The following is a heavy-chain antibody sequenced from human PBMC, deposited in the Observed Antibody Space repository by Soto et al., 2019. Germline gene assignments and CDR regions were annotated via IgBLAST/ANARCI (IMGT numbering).Heavy chain of an antibody. CDR1: GFTFSSYA. D-gene: IGHD3-16*01. V-gene: IGHV3-23*01. J-gene: IGHJ3*02. CDR2: ITGSGGST. CDR3: ATPIGGYDAFDI. Sequence: EVQLLESGGGLVQPGGSLRLSCAASGFTFSSYAMSWVRQAPGKGLEWVSAITGSGGSTYYADSVKGRFTISRDNSETTLYLQMNSLRAEDTAVYYCATPIGGYDAFDIWGQGTMVTGSS.